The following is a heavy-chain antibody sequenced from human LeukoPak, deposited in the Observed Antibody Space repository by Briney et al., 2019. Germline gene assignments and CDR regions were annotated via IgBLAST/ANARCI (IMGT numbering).Heavy chain of an antibody. CDR3: ARVKARATMGVYFDY. CDR2: IYHSGST. CDR1: GGSISSSNW. V-gene: IGHV4-4*02. J-gene: IGHJ4*02. D-gene: IGHD3-16*01. Sequence: SGTLSLTCAVSGGSISSSNWWSWVRQPPGKRLEWIGEIYHSGSTNYNPSLKSRVTISVDKSKNQFSLKLSSVTAADTAVYYCARVKARATMGVYFDYWGQGTLVTVSS.